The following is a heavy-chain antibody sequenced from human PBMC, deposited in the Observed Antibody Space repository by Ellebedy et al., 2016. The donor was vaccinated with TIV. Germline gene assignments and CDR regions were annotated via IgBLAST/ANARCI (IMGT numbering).Heavy chain of an antibody. Sequence: SETLSLTCTVSGGSISGYYWGWIRQPPGKGLEWIGSIYYSGSTYYNPSLKSRVTISVDTSKNQFSLKLSSVTAADTAVYYCARVTGAAADLDYWGQGTLVTVSS. V-gene: IGHV4-39*07. D-gene: IGHD6-25*01. CDR2: IYYSGST. CDR1: GGSISGYY. J-gene: IGHJ4*02. CDR3: ARVTGAAADLDY.